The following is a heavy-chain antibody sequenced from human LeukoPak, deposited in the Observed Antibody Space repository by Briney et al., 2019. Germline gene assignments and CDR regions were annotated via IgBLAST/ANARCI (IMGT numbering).Heavy chain of an antibody. J-gene: IGHJ5*02. V-gene: IGHV4-31*03. CDR2: IYYSGST. Sequence: SETLSLTCTVSGGSISSGGYYWSWIRQHPGKGLKWIGYIYYSGSTYYNPSLKSRVTISVDTSKNQFSLKLSSVTAADTAVYYCARDPYSSSWYHWFDPWGQGTLVTVSS. CDR1: GGSISSGGYY. CDR3: ARDPYSSSWYHWFDP. D-gene: IGHD6-13*01.